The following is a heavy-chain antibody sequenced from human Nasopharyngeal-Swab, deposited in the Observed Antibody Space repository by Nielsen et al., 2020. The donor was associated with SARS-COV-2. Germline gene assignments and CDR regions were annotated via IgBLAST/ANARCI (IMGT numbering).Heavy chain of an antibody. J-gene: IGHJ4*02. D-gene: IGHD3-10*01. V-gene: IGHV3-73*01. CDR2: IRSKANSYAT. CDR1: GFTFSGSA. Sequence: GGSLRLSCAASGFTFSGSAMHWVRQASGKGLEWVGRIRSKANSYATAYAASVKGRFTISRDDSKNTAYLQMNSLKTEDTAVYYCARGYIITKTDYYFDYWGQGTLVTVSS. CDR3: ARGYIITKTDYYFDY.